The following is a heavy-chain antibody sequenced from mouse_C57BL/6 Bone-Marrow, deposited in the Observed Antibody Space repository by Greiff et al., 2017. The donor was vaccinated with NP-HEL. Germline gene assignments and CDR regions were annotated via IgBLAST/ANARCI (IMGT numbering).Heavy chain of an antibody. J-gene: IGHJ1*03. CDR1: GFTFSSYT. D-gene: IGHD1-1*01. V-gene: IGHV5-9*01. CDR3: ARHQDPLFYYGSSSWYFDV. Sequence: EVKLMESGGGLVKPGGSLKLSCAASGFTFSSYTMSWVRQTPEKRLEWVATISGGGGNTYYHDSVKGRFTISRDNAKNTLYLQMSSLRSEDTALYYCARHQDPLFYYGSSSWYFDVWGTGTTVTVSS. CDR2: ISGGGGNT.